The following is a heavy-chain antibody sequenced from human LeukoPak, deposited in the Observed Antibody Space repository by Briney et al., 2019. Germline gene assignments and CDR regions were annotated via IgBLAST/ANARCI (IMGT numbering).Heavy chain of an antibody. V-gene: IGHV4-4*07. J-gene: IGHJ4*02. D-gene: IGHD6-6*01. CDR1: GGSISSYY. CDR3: ARDYSSSFRPYYFDY. CDR2: IYTSGST. Sequence: SETLSLTCTVSGGSISSYYWSWIRQPAGKGLEWIGRIYTSGSTNYNPSLKSRVTMSVDTSKNQFSLKLSSVTAADTAVYYCARDYSSSFRPYYFDYWGQGTLVTVSS.